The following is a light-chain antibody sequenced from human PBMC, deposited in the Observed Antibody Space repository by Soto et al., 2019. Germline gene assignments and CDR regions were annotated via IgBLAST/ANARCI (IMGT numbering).Light chain of an antibody. J-gene: IGKJ1*01. V-gene: IGKV3-11*01. CDR2: DAS. Sequence: EVVLTQSPGTLSLSPGERASLSCRASQSVRGYLAWYQQKPGQAPRLLMYDASNRASGIPARFSGSGSGTEYTLTISSLEPEDFAIYYCQQRRNWPESFGQGTQVDIK. CDR3: QQRRNWPES. CDR1: QSVRGY.